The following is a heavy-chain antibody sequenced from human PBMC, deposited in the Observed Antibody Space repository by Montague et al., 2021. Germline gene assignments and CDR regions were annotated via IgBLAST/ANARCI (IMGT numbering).Heavy chain of an antibody. Sequence: CAISGDSVSSNDATWNWIRQSPSRGLEWLGRTYCRSKWYNEYAISVKGRITVNPDTSKNQFSLLLNSVTPEDTAVYYCARGWQKRFDPWGQGTLVTVSS. CDR1: GDSVSSNDAT. CDR2: TYCRSKWYN. J-gene: IGHJ5*02. V-gene: IGHV6-1*01. D-gene: IGHD5-24*01. CDR3: ARGWQKRFDP.